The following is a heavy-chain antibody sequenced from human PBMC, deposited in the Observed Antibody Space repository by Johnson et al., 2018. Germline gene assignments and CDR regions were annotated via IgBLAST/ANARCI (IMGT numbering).Heavy chain of an antibody. CDR2: ISYDGSNK. Sequence: QVQLVQSGGGVVQPGRSLRLSCAASGFTFSSYAMHWVRQAPGKGLEWVAVISYDGSNKYYADSVKGRFTISRDNSKNTLYLQMNSLRAEDTAVYYCAGRGEAAAGNHYYYYLDVWGKGTTVTVSS. D-gene: IGHD6-13*01. CDR1: GFTFSSYA. J-gene: IGHJ6*03. V-gene: IGHV3-30-3*01. CDR3: AGRGEAAAGNHYYYYLDV.